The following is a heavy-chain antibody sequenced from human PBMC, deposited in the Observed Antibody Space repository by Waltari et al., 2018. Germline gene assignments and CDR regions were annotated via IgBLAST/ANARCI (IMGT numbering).Heavy chain of an antibody. Sequence: QVQLVESGGGVVQPGRSLRLSCAASGFTFSSYGMHWVRQAPGKGLEWVAVIWYDGSYEYYTDSVKGRFTISRDNSKNTLYLQMNSLRVEDTAVYYCAREKDYSGPFDYWGQGTLVTVSS. CDR1: GFTFSSYG. D-gene: IGHD1-26*01. V-gene: IGHV3-33*01. CDR3: AREKDYSGPFDY. J-gene: IGHJ4*02. CDR2: IWYDGSYE.